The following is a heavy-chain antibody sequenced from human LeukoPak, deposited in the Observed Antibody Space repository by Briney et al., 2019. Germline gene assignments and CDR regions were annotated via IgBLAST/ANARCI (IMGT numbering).Heavy chain of an antibody. D-gene: IGHD1-26*01. CDR3: ARGDIVTWYFDL. CDR1: GFTFSNYA. CDR2: ISASGGST. J-gene: IGHJ2*01. Sequence: GGSLRLSCAASGFTFSNYAMTWVRQAPREGLEWVSGISASGGSTYYADSVKGRFTISRDNSENTVSLQMNSLRADDTAVYFCARGDIVTWYFDLWGRGTLVTVSS. V-gene: IGHV3-23*01.